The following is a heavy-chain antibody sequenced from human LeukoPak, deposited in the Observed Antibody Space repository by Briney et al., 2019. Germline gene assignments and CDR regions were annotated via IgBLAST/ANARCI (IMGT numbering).Heavy chain of an antibody. D-gene: IGHD1-26*01. Sequence: PGGSLRLSCAASGFTFSSYAMHWVRQAPGKGLEWVAVISYDGSNKYYADSVKGRFTISRDNSKSTLYLQMNSLRAEDTAVYYCARAGLVGAAKGVYFDYWGQGTLVTVSS. J-gene: IGHJ4*02. CDR2: ISYDGSNK. V-gene: IGHV3-30*04. CDR1: GFTFSSYA. CDR3: ARAGLVGAAKGVYFDY.